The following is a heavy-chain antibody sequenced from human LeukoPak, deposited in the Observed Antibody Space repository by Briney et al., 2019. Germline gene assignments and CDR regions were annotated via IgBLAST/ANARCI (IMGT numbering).Heavy chain of an antibody. V-gene: IGHV4-34*01. J-gene: IGHJ4*02. D-gene: IGHD3-3*01. Sequence: PSETLSLTCAVYGGSFSGYYWSWIRQPPGKGLEWLGEINHSGSTNYNPSLKSRVTISVDMSKSQFSLTLSSVTAADTALYYCARHGPLYDIWSAQFYFDYWGQGTLVAVSS. CDR3: ARHGPLYDIWSAQFYFDY. CDR1: GGSFSGYY. CDR2: INHSGST.